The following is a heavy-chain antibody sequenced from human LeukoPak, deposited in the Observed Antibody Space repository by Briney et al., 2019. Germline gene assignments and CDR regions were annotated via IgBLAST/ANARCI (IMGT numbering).Heavy chain of an antibody. CDR3: ARVGWNYYDSSGYRIDY. D-gene: IGHD3-22*01. CDR2: ISSSSYI. Sequence: GGSLRLSCAASGFTFSSYSMNWVRQAPGKGLEWVSSISSSSYIYYADSVKGRFTISRDNAKNPLYLQMNSLRAEDTAVYYCARVGWNYYDSSGYRIDYWGQGTLVTVSS. CDR1: GFTFSSYS. J-gene: IGHJ4*02. V-gene: IGHV3-21*01.